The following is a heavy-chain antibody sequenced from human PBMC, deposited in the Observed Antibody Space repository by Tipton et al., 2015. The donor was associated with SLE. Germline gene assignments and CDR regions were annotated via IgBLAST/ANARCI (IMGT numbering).Heavy chain of an antibody. CDR2: IYYSGST. J-gene: IGHJ4*02. D-gene: IGHD1-14*01. Sequence: TLSLTCTVSGGSISSYYWSWIRLPPGKGLEWIGYIYYSGSTNYNPSLKSRVTISVDTSKNQFSLKLSSVTAADTAVYYCARVATTEVFDYWGQGTLVTVSS. CDR3: ARVATTEVFDY. CDR1: GGSISSYY. V-gene: IGHV4-59*12.